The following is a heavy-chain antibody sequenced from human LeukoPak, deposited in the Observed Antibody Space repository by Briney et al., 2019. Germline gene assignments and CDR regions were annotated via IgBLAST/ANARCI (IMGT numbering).Heavy chain of an antibody. CDR3: VRSLRSADF. CDR1: GFSLSNYW. V-gene: IGHV3-74*01. J-gene: IGHJ4*02. Sequence: PGGSLRLSCAASGFSLSNYWMHWVRQAPGKGLMWVSQISPDGSQTFYADSVKGRFAISRDNAKNTLFLQMDSLRAEDTALYYCVRSLRSADFWGQGTLVTVSS. CDR2: ISPDGSQT.